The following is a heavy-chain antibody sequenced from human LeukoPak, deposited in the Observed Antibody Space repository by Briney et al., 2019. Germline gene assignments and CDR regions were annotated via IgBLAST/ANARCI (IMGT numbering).Heavy chain of an antibody. CDR2: IYYSGST. CDR1: GGSISSYY. Sequence: SGTLSLTCTVSGGSISSYYWSWIRQPPGKGLEWIGYIYYSGSTNYNPSLKSRVTISVDTSKNQFSLKLSSVTAADTAVYYCARDLKLYYFDYWGQGTLVTVSS. V-gene: IGHV4-59*01. CDR3: ARDLKLYYFDY. D-gene: IGHD6-6*01. J-gene: IGHJ4*02.